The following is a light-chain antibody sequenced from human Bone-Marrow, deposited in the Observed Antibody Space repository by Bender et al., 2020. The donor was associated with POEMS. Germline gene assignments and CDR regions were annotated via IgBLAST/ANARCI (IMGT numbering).Light chain of an antibody. CDR3: QSADSSGTYRV. J-gene: IGLJ3*02. Sequence: SYDLRQPPSVSVSPGQTARITCSADALSKQYAYWYQQKPGQAPLLIIFKDSQRASGIPERFSGSSSGTTLTLTISGVQAEDVADYYCQSADSSGTYRVFGGGTKLTVL. CDR2: KDS. CDR1: ALSKQY. V-gene: IGLV3-25*03.